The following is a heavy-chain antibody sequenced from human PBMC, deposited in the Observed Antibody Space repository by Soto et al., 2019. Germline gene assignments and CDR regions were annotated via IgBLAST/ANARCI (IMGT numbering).Heavy chain of an antibody. V-gene: IGHV4-30-4*01. J-gene: IGHJ4*02. CDR3: AGDRSNSPDYFDY. Sequence: SETLSLTCTVSGGSISSDDYYWSWIRQPPGKGLEWIGHIYYSGRTYYNPSLKSRLTISVDTSKNQFSLKLSSVSAADTAVYFCAGDRSNSPDYFDYWGQGTLVTVSS. D-gene: IGHD6-6*01. CDR1: GGSISSDDYY. CDR2: IYYSGRT.